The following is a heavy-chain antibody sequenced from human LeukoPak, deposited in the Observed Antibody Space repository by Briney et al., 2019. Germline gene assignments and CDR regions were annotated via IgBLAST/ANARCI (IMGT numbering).Heavy chain of an antibody. J-gene: IGHJ4*02. Sequence: GASLRLSCAASGFTFSSYAMSWVRQAPGKGLEWVSAISGSGGSTYYADSVKGRFTISRDNSKNTLSLQMNSLRAEDTAVYYCAKGADYDFWSGFDYWGQGTLVTVSS. CDR3: AKGADYDFWSGFDY. D-gene: IGHD3-3*01. CDR1: GFTFSSYA. CDR2: ISGSGGST. V-gene: IGHV3-23*01.